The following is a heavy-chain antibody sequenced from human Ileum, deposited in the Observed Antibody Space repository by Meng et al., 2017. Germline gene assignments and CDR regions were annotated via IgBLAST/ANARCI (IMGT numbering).Heavy chain of an antibody. V-gene: IGHV4-59*03. CDR1: GGSITNYY. CDR3: AIGWGWTADP. J-gene: IGHJ5*02. Sequence: QVQLQEAGPGLGKPSETLSLPCSVSGGSITNYYLIWIRQSPGKGLEWLGNSHKTGGSNDNPSLSSRLTIWMDTSNNQFSLELTSLTAADTALYYCAIGWGWTADPWGQGILVTVSS. D-gene: IGHD3-10*01. CDR2: SHKTGGS.